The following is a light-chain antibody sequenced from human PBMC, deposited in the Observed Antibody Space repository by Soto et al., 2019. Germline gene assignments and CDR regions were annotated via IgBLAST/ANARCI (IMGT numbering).Light chain of an antibody. CDR1: QSALYTSNNKNY. CDR3: QQYNTIPIT. Sequence: DIVMTQSPDSLAVSLGERATINCKSSQSALYTSNNKNYISWYQQKSGQPPKLLIYWASTRESGVPDRFSGGGSGTDFTLTITSLQAEDVAVYYCQQYNTIPITFGQGTRLEMK. CDR2: WAS. J-gene: IGKJ5*01. V-gene: IGKV4-1*01.